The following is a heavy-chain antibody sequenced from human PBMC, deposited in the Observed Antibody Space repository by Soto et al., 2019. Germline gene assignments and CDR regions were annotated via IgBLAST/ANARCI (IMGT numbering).Heavy chain of an antibody. CDR3: ARVTVVRGVIITGNWFDP. J-gene: IGHJ5*02. CDR2: IYYSGST. Sequence: SETLSLTCTVPGGSISSGDYYWSWIRQPPGKGLEWIGYIYYSGSTYYNPSLKSRVTISVDTSKNQFSLKLSSVTAADTAVYYCARVTVVRGVIITGNWFDPWGQGTLVTVSS. D-gene: IGHD3-10*01. CDR1: GGSISSGDYY. V-gene: IGHV4-30-4*01.